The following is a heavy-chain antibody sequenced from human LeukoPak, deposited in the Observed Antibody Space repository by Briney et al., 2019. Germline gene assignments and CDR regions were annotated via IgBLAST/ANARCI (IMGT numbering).Heavy chain of an antibody. CDR2: IGPTGTDR. CDR1: GFTFSSCG. CDR3: AKDPGVVVVAASDY. V-gene: IGHV3-21*04. J-gene: IGHJ4*02. Sequence: GGSLRLSCAASGFTFSSCGFNWVRQAPGKGLEWVSSIGPTGTDRYYADSVRGRFTISRDNAKNSMYLQMNSLRAEDTAVYYCAKDPGVVVVAASDYWGQGTLVTVSS. D-gene: IGHD2-15*01.